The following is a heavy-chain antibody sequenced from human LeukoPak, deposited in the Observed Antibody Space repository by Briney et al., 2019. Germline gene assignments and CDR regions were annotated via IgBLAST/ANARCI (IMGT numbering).Heavy chain of an antibody. J-gene: IGHJ4*02. D-gene: IGHD5-12*01. CDR1: GGTFSSYA. CDR2: INPNSGGT. CDR3: ARAEPGGYDCVY. Sequence: GASVKVSCKASGGTFSSYAISWVRQAPGQGLEWMGWINPNSGGTNYAQKFQGWVTMTRDTSISTAYMELSRLRSDDTAVYYCARAEPGGYDCVYWGQGTLVTVSS. V-gene: IGHV1-2*04.